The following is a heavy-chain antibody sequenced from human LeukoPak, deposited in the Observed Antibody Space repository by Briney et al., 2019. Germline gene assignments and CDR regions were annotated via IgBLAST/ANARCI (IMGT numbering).Heavy chain of an antibody. CDR1: GLIFRDAW. V-gene: IGHV3-15*01. CDR3: THISSVPDRFTS. D-gene: IGHD2-21*01. CDR2: IKSQGGGGTR. J-gene: IGHJ5*02. Sequence: GGSLRLSCEVYGLIFRDAWVSWVRQAPGKGPEWVGRIKSQGGGGTRDYGAPVKGRFSISRDDSRNTIYLQMKSLKTEDTGIYYCTHISSVPDRFTSWGQGTLVTVSS.